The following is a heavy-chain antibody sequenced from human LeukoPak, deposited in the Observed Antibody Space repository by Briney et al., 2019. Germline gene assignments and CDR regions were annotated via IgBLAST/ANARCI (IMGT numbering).Heavy chain of an antibody. D-gene: IGHD3-9*01. CDR3: ARVEYDILTGYLYSFDY. V-gene: IGHV7-4-1*02. CDR1: GGTFSSYA. J-gene: IGHJ4*02. CDR2: INTNTGNP. Sequence: RASVKVSCKASGGTFSSYAISWVRQAPGQGLEWMGWINTNTGNPTYAQGFTGRFVFSLDTSVSTAYLQISSLKAEDTAVYYCARVEYDILTGYLYSFDYWGQGTLVTVSS.